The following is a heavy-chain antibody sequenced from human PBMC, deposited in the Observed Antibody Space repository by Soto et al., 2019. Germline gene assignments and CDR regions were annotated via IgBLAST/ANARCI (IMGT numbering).Heavy chain of an antibody. CDR2: ISGSGGST. J-gene: IGHJ4*02. CDR1: GFTFSSYA. V-gene: IGHV3-23*01. Sequence: EVQLLESGGGLVQPGGSLRLSCAASGFTFSSYAMSWVRQAPWKGLEWVSAISGSGGSTYYADSVKGRFTISRDNSKNTLYLQMNSLRAEDTAVYYCAKGRYDYVWGSYRYLGYDYYFDYWGQGTLVTVSS. CDR3: AKGRYDYVWGSYRYLGYDYYFDY. D-gene: IGHD3-16*02.